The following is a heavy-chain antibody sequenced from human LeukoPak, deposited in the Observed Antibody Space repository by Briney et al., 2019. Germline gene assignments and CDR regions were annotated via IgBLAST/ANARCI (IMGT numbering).Heavy chain of an antibody. CDR1: GYTFTKYG. J-gene: IGHJ4*02. CDR2: ISCYNGHT. V-gene: IGHV1-18*01. D-gene: IGHD6-6*01. Sequence: ASVKVSCKASGYTFTKYGLNWVRQAPGQGLQWMGWISCYNGHTHYAQNFQGRVTMTTDISTNTAYMELRSLRSDDTAVYYCARREGRSASPFFFDSWGQGTLVTVSS. CDR3: ARREGRSASPFFFDS.